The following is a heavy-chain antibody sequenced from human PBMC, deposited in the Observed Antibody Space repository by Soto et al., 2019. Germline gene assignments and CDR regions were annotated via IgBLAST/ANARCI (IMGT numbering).Heavy chain of an antibody. J-gene: IGHJ6*02. CDR2: IYYSGST. V-gene: IGHV4-31*03. D-gene: IGHD2-2*01. Sequence: SETLSLTCTVSGGSISSGGYYWSWIRQHPGKGLEWIGYIYYSGSTYYNPSLKSRVTISVDTSKNQFSLKLSSVTAADTAVYYCARGPDIVVVPAAIYYYGMDVWGQGTTVTVSS. CDR3: ARGPDIVVVPAAIYYYGMDV. CDR1: GGSISSGGYY.